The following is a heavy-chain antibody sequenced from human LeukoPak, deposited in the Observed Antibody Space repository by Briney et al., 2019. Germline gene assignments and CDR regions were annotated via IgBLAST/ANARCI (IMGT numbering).Heavy chain of an antibody. CDR2: ISWNSGSI. D-gene: IGHD3-22*01. J-gene: IGHJ4*02. CDR3: AKGQLSLGYYDSSGPFDY. Sequence: GGSLRLSCAASGFTFDDYAMHWVRQAPGKGLEWVSGISWNSGSIGYADSVKGRFTISRDNAKNSLYLQMNSLRAEDMALYYCAKGQLSLGYYDSSGPFDYWGQGTLVTVSS. V-gene: IGHV3-9*03. CDR1: GFTFDDYA.